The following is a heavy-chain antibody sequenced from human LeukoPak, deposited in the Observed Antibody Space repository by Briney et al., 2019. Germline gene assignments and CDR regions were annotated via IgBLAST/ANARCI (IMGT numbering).Heavy chain of an antibody. CDR1: GYTFTGNY. CDR2: INPNSGGP. CDR3: ARDRYDFWSGPVDY. J-gene: IGHJ4*02. Sequence: GASVKVSCKASGYTFTGNYIHWVRQAPGQGLEWMGWINPNSGGPNYAQKFQGRVTMTLDTPISTAYIELGRLTSDDTAVYYCARDRYDFWSGPVDYWGQGTLVTVSS. V-gene: IGHV1-2*02. D-gene: IGHD3-3*01.